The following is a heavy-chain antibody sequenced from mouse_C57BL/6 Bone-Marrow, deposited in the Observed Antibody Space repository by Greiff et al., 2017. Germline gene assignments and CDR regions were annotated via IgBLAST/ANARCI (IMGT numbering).Heavy chain of an antibody. CDR3: ARFYYGSRSFYWYFDV. V-gene: IGHV1-26*01. Sequence: EVQLQQSGPELVKPGASVKISCKASGYTFTDYYMNWVKQSHGKSLEWIGDINPNNGGTSYNQKFKGKATLTVDKSSSTAYMELRSLTSEDSAVYYCARFYYGSRSFYWYFDVWGTGTTVTVSS. J-gene: IGHJ1*03. D-gene: IGHD1-1*01. CDR2: INPNNGGT. CDR1: GYTFTDYY.